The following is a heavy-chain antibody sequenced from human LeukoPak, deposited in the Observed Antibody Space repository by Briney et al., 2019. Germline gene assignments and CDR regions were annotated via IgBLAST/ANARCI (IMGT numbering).Heavy chain of an antibody. CDR2: ISPGGNTI. CDR3: ARVRGPTVTTMYFDY. CDR1: GFIFRSHG. J-gene: IGHJ4*02. Sequence: GGSLRLSCAGSGFIFRSHGMIWVRQAPGRGLEWVSYISPGGNTIYYADSMKGRFTLSRDDAKNSLSLHMNSLRAEDTAVYYCARVRGPTVTTMYFDYWGQGTLVTVSS. V-gene: IGHV3-48*04. D-gene: IGHD4-17*01.